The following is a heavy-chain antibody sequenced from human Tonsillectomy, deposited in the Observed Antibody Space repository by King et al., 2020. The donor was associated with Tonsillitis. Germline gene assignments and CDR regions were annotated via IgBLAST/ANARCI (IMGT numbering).Heavy chain of an antibody. CDR2: IYTTGST. Sequence: LQLQESGPGLVKPSETLSLTCTVSGGSIGSGSYYWSWLRQPAGKGLEWIGHIYTTGSTNYNAPLRSRVTISGDTSKNQFSLKLTSVTAADTGIYYCARSGLVRLGPYVDYWGQGTLVSVSA. CDR1: GGSIGSGSYY. CDR3: ARSGLVRLGPYVDY. V-gene: IGHV4-61*02. J-gene: IGHJ4*02. D-gene: IGHD6-19*01.